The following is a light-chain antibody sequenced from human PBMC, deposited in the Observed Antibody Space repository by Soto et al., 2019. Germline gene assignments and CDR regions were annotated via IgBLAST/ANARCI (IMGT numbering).Light chain of an antibody. CDR3: QQYNNWPRT. J-gene: IGKJ1*01. CDR2: GAS. V-gene: IGKV3D-15*01. Sequence: EIVLTQSPGTLYLSPGETAALSCRASQSVSSNLAWYQQKPGQAPRLLIYGASTRATGIPARFSGSGSGTEFTLTISSLQSEDFAVYYCQQYNNWPRTFGQGTKVDIK. CDR1: QSVSSN.